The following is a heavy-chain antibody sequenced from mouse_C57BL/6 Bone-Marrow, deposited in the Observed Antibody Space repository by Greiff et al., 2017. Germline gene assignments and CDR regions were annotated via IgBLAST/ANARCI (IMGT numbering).Heavy chain of an antibody. D-gene: IGHD2-5*01. V-gene: IGHV1-56*01. Sequence: QVQLQQSGPELVRPGASVKISCKASGYTFTSHWMQWVRQRPGQGLEWIGEIFPGSGSTYYNEKFKGKATLTVDTSSSTAYIQLSSLPSEDSAVCFCARGEYSNPFAYWGQGTLVTVSA. CDR2: IFPGSGST. J-gene: IGHJ3*01. CDR3: ARGEYSNPFAY. CDR1: GYTFTSHW.